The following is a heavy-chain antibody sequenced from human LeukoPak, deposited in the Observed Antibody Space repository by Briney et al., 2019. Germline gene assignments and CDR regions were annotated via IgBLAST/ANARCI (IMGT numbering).Heavy chain of an antibody. CDR1: GFTFSTCS. J-gene: IGHJ4*02. Sequence: GGSLRLSCAASGFTFSTCSMNWVRQAPGKGLEWVSSISSSSSYIYYADSVKGRFTISRDNAKNSLYLQMNSLRPEDTASYYCAKDVGGDGSVRPFDYWGQGTLVTVSS. CDR3: AKDVGGDGSVRPFDY. CDR2: ISSSSSYI. D-gene: IGHD3-10*01. V-gene: IGHV3-21*04.